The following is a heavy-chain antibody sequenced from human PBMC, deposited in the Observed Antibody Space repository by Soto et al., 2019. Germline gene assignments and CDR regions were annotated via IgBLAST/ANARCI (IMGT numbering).Heavy chain of an antibody. Sequence: PSETLSLTCTFSGDSISSGGYYCSWIRQHPWKGLEWIGYIYDNGGAYYSPSLRGRVVISVDRSENQFSLRLNSVTAADTAVYYCAGYCSSSSCPEDNYFALEVWGQGTTVPVSS. J-gene: IGHJ6*01. CDR3: AGYCSSSSCPEDNYFALEV. CDR1: GDSISSGGYY. CDR2: IYDNGGA. V-gene: IGHV4-31*03. D-gene: IGHD2-2*01.